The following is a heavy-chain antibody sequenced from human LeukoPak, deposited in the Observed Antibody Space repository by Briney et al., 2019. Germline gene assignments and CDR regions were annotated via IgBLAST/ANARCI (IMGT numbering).Heavy chain of an antibody. D-gene: IGHD2-2*01. CDR3: ARGISSTSLRRAYFDY. J-gene: IGHJ4*02. CDR1: GFTFDDYA. V-gene: IGHV3-43D*03. Sequence: GGSLRLSCAASGFTFDDYAMHWVRQAPGKGLEWVSLITWDGYTAYYADSVKGRFTISRDSAKNSLYLQMNSLRAEDTAVYYCARGISSTSLRRAYFDYWGQGTLVTVSS. CDR2: ITWDGYTA.